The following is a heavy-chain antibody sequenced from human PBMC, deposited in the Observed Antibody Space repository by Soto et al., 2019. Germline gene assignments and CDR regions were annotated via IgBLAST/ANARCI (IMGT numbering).Heavy chain of an antibody. CDR2: IYRGGAT. CDR3: ARDGTDNWV. CDR1: GFTVSTTY. Sequence: VQLVESGGGLVQPGGSLRLSCAASGFTVSTTYMRWVRQAPGKGLEWVSLIYRGGATYYADSVKGRFTISRDNAKNALYLQMNSLRAEDTAVYYCARDGTDNWVGGQGILVTVSS. J-gene: IGHJ4*02. V-gene: IGHV3-66*01. D-gene: IGHD1-1*01.